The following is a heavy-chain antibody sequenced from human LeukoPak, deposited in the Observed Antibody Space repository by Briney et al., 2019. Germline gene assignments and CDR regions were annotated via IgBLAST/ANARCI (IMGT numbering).Heavy chain of an antibody. V-gene: IGHV4-34*01. CDR2: INHSGST. CDR1: GGSFSGYY. J-gene: IGHJ6*03. CDR3: ARGSPPYYYYYYMDV. Sequence: SETLSLTCAVYGGSFSGYYWSWIRQPPGKGLEWIGEINHSGSTNYNPSLKSRVTLSVDTSKNQFSLKLSSVTAADTAVYYCARGSPPYYYYYYMDVWGKGTTVTVSS.